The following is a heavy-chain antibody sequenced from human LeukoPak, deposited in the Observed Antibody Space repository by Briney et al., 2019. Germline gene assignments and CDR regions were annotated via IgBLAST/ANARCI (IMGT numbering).Heavy chain of an antibody. CDR3: ARDGYNWHYYYGMDV. V-gene: IGHV5-51*01. CDR2: IYPGDSDT. CDR1: GYSFTSYW. Sequence: GESLKISCKGSGYSFTSYWIGWVRQMPGKGLEWMGIIYPGDSDTRYSPSFQGQVTISADKSISTAYLQWSSLKASDTAMYYCARDGYNWHYYYGMDVWGQGTTVTVSS. D-gene: IGHD5-24*01. J-gene: IGHJ6*02.